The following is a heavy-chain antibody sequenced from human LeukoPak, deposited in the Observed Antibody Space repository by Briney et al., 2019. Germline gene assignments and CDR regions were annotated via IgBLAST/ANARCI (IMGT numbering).Heavy chain of an antibody. CDR2: ISSSSSTI. J-gene: IGHJ3*02. Sequence: PGGSLRLSCAASGFTFSSYSMNWVRQAPGKGLEWVSYISSSSSTIYYADSVKGRFTISRDNAKNSLYLQMNSLRAEDTAVYYCARALSLGVVHAFDIWGQGTMVTVSS. V-gene: IGHV3-48*01. CDR1: GFTFSSYS. D-gene: IGHD3-3*01. CDR3: ARALSLGVVHAFDI.